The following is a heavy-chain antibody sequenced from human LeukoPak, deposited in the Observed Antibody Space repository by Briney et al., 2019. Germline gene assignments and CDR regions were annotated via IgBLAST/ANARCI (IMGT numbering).Heavy chain of an antibody. J-gene: IGHJ4*02. D-gene: IGHD6-19*01. CDR2: IYCSGST. Sequence: MSSETLSLTRTVSGGSISSYYWNWIRQPPGKGLEWIGYIYCSGSTNYNPSLKSRVTISVDTSKNQFSLKLSSVTAADTAVYFCARQLRGEAVAGHLQPFDYWGQGTLVTVSS. CDR3: ARQLRGEAVAGHLQPFDY. CDR1: GGSISSYY. V-gene: IGHV4-59*08.